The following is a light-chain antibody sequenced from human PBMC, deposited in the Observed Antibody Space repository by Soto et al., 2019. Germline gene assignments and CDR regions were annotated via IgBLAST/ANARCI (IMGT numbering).Light chain of an antibody. Sequence: QSALTQPASVSGSPGQSITISCTGTSSDVGGYNHVSWYQQHPAKAPKLMIYDVNNRPSGVSNRFSGSKSGNTASLTISGGQAEDEADYYCSSYTGSSTYVVFGGGTKLTVL. V-gene: IGLV2-14*01. CDR2: DVN. J-gene: IGLJ2*01. CDR1: SSDVGGYNH. CDR3: SSYTGSSTYVV.